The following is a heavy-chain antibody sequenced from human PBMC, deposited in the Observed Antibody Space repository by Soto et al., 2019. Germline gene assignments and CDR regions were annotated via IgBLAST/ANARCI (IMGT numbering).Heavy chain of an antibody. D-gene: IGHD2-15*01. V-gene: IGHV3-21*01. J-gene: IGHJ4*02. CDR3: VPDVVVIAAKGY. Sequence: EVQLLESGGGLVKPGGSLRLSCAASGFSFSTYSMNWVRQAPGKGLEWVSSVSSSSSHKQYADSVKGRFTISRDNANPFMYLHMNSLRVEDTAVYYGVPDVVVIAAKGYWGQGTRVTVS. CDR2: VSSSSSHK. CDR1: GFSFSTYS.